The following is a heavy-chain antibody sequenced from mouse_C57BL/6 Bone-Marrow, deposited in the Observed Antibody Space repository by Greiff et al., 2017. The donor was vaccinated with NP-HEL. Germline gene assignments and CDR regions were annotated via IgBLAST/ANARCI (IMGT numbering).Heavy chain of an antibody. V-gene: IGHV1-64*01. CDR3: AREDYGSSPWYFDV. Sequence: QVQLQQSGAELVKPGASVKLSCKASGYTFTSYWMHWVKQRPGQGLEWIGMIHPNSGSTNYNEKFKSKATLTVDKSSSTAYMQLSSLTSEDSAVYYCAREDYGSSPWYFDVWGTGTTVTVSS. CDR2: IHPNSGST. CDR1: GYTFTSYW. D-gene: IGHD1-1*01. J-gene: IGHJ1*03.